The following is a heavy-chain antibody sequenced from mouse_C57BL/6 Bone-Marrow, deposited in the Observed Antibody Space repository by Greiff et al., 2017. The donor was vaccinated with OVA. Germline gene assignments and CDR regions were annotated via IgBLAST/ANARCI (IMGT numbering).Heavy chain of an antibody. V-gene: IGHV2-6*01. CDR1: GFSLTSYG. CDR3: ASDDYEGNWFAY. Sequence: VKVVESGPGLVAPLQSLSITCTVSGFSLTSYGVDWVRQSPGKGLEWLGVIWGVGSTNYNSALKSRLSIRKDNSKSQVFLKMNSLQTDDTAMYYCASDDYEGNWFAYWGQGTLVTVSA. J-gene: IGHJ3*01. CDR2: IWGVGST. D-gene: IGHD2-4*01.